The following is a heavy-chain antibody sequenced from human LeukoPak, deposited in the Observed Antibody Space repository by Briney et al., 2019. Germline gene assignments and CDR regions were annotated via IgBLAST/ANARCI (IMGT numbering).Heavy chain of an antibody. V-gene: IGHV3-30*03. J-gene: IGHJ4*02. Sequence: GGSLRLSCAASGFTFSSYSMNWVRQAPGKGLEWVAVISDDGRHNYYADSVKGRFTISRDNSKSTLYLQMNSLRDDDSAAYFCARVYLERLTAGYFDHWGQGTQVTVSP. CDR2: ISDDGRHN. D-gene: IGHD2-8*01. CDR1: GFTFSSYS. CDR3: ARVYLERLTAGYFDH.